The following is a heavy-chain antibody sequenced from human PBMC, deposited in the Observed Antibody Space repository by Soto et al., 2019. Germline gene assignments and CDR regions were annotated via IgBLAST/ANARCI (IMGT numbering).Heavy chain of an antibody. CDR2: INPNGGGT. CDR1: GYTFTTYY. V-gene: IGHV1-46*01. Sequence: QVQLVQSGAEVKKPGASVKVSCKASGYTFTTYYIHWVRQAPGQGLGWMGIINPNGGGTSYAQKFQGRVTMTRDTSTSTVYMELSSLRSEDTAVYYCARDSGDTSGYMLDYWGQGALVTVSS. CDR3: ARDSGDTSGYMLDY. D-gene: IGHD3-22*01. J-gene: IGHJ4*02.